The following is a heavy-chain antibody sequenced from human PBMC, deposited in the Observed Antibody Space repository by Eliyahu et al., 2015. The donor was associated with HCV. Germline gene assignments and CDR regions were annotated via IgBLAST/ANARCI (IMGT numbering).Heavy chain of an antibody. CDR2: MSYSGST. CDR3: ARQGWEQWLVGNYYGMDV. CDR1: GGSISSSSYY. Sequence: QLQLQESGPGLVKPSETLSLTCTVSGGSISSSSYYWGWIRQPPGKGLEWIGSMSYSGSTHYNPSLKSRVTISVDTSTNQFSLFLYSVTAADTAVYYCARQGWEQWLVGNYYGMDVWGQGTTVTVSS. V-gene: IGHV4-39*01. J-gene: IGHJ6*02. D-gene: IGHD6-19*01.